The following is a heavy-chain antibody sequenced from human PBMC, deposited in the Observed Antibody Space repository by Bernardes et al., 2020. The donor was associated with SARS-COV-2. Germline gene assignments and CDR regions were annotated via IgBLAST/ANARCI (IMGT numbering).Heavy chain of an antibody. D-gene: IGHD3-3*01. J-gene: IGHJ6*02. CDR1: GGSISSGDYY. CDR3: ARDYYDFWSGYLGGMDV. Sequence: SETLSLTCTVSGGSISSGDYYWSWIRQPPGKGLEWIGYIYYSGSTYYNPSLKSRVTISVDTSKNQFSLKLSSVTAADTAVYYCARDYYDFWSGYLGGMDVWGQGTTVTVSS. CDR2: IYYSGST. V-gene: IGHV4-30-4*01.